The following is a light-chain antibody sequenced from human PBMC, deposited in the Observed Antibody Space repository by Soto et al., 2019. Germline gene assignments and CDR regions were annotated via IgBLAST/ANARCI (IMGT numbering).Light chain of an antibody. Sequence: IVLTQSPLSLAVTPGEPASISCRSSESLLYSNGANYLDWYLQRRGQSPQLLIFLASNRASGVPDRFSGSRSGTNITLTISTVEADDIGIYYCIQALQARTFGPGTRVQFK. CDR3: IQALQART. V-gene: IGKV2-28*01. J-gene: IGKJ1*01. CDR1: ESLLYSNGANY. CDR2: LAS.